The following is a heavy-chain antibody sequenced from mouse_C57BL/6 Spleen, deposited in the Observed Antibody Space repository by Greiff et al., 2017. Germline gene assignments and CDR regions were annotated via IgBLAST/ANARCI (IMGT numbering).Heavy chain of an antibody. Sequence: EVQLQQSGPELVKPGASVKIPCKASGYTFTDYNMDWVKQSHGKSLEWIGDINPNNGGTIYNQKFKGKATVTVDKSSSTAYMELRSLTSEDTAVYYCERYTVDPDWYFDVWGTGTTVTVSS. J-gene: IGHJ1*03. CDR3: ERYTVDPDWYFDV. V-gene: IGHV1-18*01. D-gene: IGHD1-1*01. CDR2: INPNNGGT. CDR1: GYTFTDYN.